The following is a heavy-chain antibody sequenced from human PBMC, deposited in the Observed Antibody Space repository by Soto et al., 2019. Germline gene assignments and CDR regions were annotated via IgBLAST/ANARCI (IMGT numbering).Heavy chain of an antibody. J-gene: IGHJ5*02. CDR1: GDSINGGDYY. CDR3: ARVPVDTYMIYWSDP. CDR2: VYFSGST. D-gene: IGHD5-18*01. Sequence: PSETLSLTSPVSGDSINGGDYYWTWMRQAPGKGLQWVGHVYFSGSTNYNPSLKSRVTISLDTSKNQFSLKLRSVTAGDTAVYYCARVPVDTYMIYWSDPWGQGTLVTVSS. V-gene: IGHV4-61*08.